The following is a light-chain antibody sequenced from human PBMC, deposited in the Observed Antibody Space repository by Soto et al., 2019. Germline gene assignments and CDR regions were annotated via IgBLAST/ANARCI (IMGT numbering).Light chain of an antibody. CDR1: QSISSW. Sequence: QMTQSPSTLSASVGDRVTITCRASQSISSWLAWYQQKPGKAPNLLIYKASSLESGVPSRFSGSGSGTEFTLTISSLQPDDFATYYCQQYNSYLYTFGQGTKVDIK. V-gene: IGKV1-5*03. CDR2: KAS. CDR3: QQYNSYLYT. J-gene: IGKJ2*01.